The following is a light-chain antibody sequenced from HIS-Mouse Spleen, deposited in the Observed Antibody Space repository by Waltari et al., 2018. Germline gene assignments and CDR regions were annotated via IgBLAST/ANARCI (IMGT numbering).Light chain of an antibody. J-gene: IGKJ2*01. CDR2: DAS. CDR1: QDISNY. Sequence: DIQMTQSPSSLSASVGDRVTITCQASQDISNYLNWYQQEPGKAHKLLIYDASNLETGVPSRFSGSVSGTDFTFTISSLQPEDIATYYCQQYDNLPLYTFGQGTKLEIK. CDR3: QQYDNLPLYT. V-gene: IGKV1-33*01.